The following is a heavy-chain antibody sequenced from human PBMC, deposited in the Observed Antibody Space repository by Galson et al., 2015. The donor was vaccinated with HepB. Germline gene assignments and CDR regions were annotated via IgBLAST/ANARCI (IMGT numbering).Heavy chain of an antibody. D-gene: IGHD4-17*01. CDR2: IDYSGSP. Sequence: ETLSLTCTVSGGSISNYFWSWIRQPPGKGLEWIGFIDYSGSPNFNPSLRSRVSISGDTSKNQVSLKLTSVTAADTAVYYCAKLPRNWGTVTTLGSYYFGLDVWGQGTTVTVSS. CDR3: AKLPRNWGTVTTLGSYYFGLDV. J-gene: IGHJ6*02. V-gene: IGHV4-59*08. CDR1: GGSISNYF.